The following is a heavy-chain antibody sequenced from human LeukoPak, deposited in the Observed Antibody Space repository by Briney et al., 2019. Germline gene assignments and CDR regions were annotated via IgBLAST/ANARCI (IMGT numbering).Heavy chain of an antibody. Sequence: GGSLRLSCVVSGFTFTSHGMNWIRQAPGKGLEWVAFIQHDGSNKYHADSVKGRFTISRDNAKNSLYLQMNSLRAEDTAVYYCARFTNRYDAFDIWGQGTMVTVSS. D-gene: IGHD3-3*01. CDR2: IQHDGSNK. J-gene: IGHJ3*02. CDR3: ARFTNRYDAFDI. CDR1: GFTFTSHG. V-gene: IGHV3-30*02.